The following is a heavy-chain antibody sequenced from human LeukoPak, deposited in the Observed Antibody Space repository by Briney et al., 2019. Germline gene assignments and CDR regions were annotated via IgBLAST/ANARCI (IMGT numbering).Heavy chain of an antibody. CDR3: ATVVPAAYNWFDP. J-gene: IGHJ5*02. CDR1: GGSISSGGYY. D-gene: IGHD2-2*01. V-gene: IGHV4-31*03. CDR2: IYYSGST. Sequence: SQTLSLTCTVSGGSISSGGYYWSWIRQHPGKGLEWIGCIYYSGSTYYNPSLKSRVTISVDTSKNQFSLKLSSVTAADTAVYYCATVVPAAYNWFDPWGQGTLVTVSS.